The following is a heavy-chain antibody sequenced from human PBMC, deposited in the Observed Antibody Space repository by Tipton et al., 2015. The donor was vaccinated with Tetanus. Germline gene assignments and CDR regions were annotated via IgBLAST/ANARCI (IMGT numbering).Heavy chain of an antibody. D-gene: IGHD6-13*01. V-gene: IGHV3-48*02. CDR2: ISSSGATI. Sequence: LSLTCDVSGGPVSSSNWWSWVRQAPGKGLEWLSYISSSGATINYADSVKGRFTVSRDNAKNSVYLQMSSLRDDDTAIYYCARDRRSYIASAGYGMDVWGQGTPVTASS. J-gene: IGHJ6*02. CDR1: GGPVSSSN. CDR3: ARDRRSYIASAGYGMDV.